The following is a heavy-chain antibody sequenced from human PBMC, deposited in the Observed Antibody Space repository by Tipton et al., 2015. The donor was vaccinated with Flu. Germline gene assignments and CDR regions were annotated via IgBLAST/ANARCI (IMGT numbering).Heavy chain of an antibody. CDR3: ARDLGLGYGGHDAFDI. CDR1: GGTFSSYA. D-gene: IGHD4-23*01. V-gene: IGHV1-69*04. CDR2: IIPILGIA. J-gene: IGHJ3*02. Sequence: QVQLVQSGAEVKKPGSSVKVSCKASGGTFSSYAISWVRQAPGQGLEWMGRIIPILGIANYAQKFQGRVTITADKSTSTAYMELSSLRSEDTAVYYCARDLGLGYGGHDAFDIWGQGAMVTVSS.